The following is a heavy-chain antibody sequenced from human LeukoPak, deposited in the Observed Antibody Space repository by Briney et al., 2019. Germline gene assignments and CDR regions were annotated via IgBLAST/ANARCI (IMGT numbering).Heavy chain of an antibody. CDR1: GFTFSSYA. CDR3: AKVPYSDYGSGRPPFMDV. J-gene: IGHJ6*02. D-gene: IGHD3-10*01. V-gene: IGHV3-23*01. Sequence: GGSLRLSCAASGFTFSSYAMSWVRQAPGRGLECVSTIDYSGGSTYYADSVKGRFTISRDNSKNTLYMQMNSLRAEDTAIYYCAKVPYSDYGSGRPPFMDVWGQGTTVDVS. CDR2: IDYSGGST.